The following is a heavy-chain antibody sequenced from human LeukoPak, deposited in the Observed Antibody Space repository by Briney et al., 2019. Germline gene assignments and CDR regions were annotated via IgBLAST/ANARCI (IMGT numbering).Heavy chain of an antibody. CDR2: IYSGGST. CDR3: AREGPGSHFDY. Sequence: GGSLRLSCAASGFTVSSNYMSWVRQAPGKGLEWVSVIYSGGSTYYADSVKGRFTISRDNSKNTLYLQMNSLRAEDTAVYYCAREGPGSHFDYWGQGTLVTVSS. J-gene: IGHJ4*02. CDR1: GFTVSSNY. V-gene: IGHV3-66*01.